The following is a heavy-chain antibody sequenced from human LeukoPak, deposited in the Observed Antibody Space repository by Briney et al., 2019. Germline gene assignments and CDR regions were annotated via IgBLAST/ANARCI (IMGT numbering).Heavy chain of an antibody. V-gene: IGHV1-2*02. CDR2: IHPASANT. D-gene: IGHD1-7*01. CDR3: ARDLRPANL. Sequence: ASVKVSCKASGYTFTEHFIHWVRQAPGQGLQYMGWIHPASANTVYAQMFHGRVTLTRDTPATTTYMELSGLRSDDTAIYYCARDLRPANLWGQGTLVTVSS. J-gene: IGHJ4*02. CDR1: GYTFTEHF.